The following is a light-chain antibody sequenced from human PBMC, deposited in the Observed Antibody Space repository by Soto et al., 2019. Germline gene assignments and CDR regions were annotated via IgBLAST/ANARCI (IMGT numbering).Light chain of an antibody. J-gene: IGLJ2*01. Sequence: QSVLTQPASVSGSPGQSITISCTGTSNDVGAYNYVSWYQHHPGQAPKLMIYEVTNRPSGVSPRFSGSKSGNTASLTISGLQAEDEADYYCYSYTTTNTWLFGGGTKVTVL. CDR3: YSYTTTNTWL. CDR1: SNDVGAYNY. V-gene: IGLV2-14*01. CDR2: EVT.